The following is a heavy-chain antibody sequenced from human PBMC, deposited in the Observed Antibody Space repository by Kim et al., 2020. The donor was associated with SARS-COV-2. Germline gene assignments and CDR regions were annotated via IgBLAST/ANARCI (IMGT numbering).Heavy chain of an antibody. J-gene: IGHJ4*02. CDR1: GYTFTSYG. D-gene: IGHD6-19*01. Sequence: ASVKVSCKASGYTFTSYGISWVRQAPGQGLEWMGWISAYNGNTNYAQKLQGRVTMTTDTSTSTAYMELRSLRSDDTAVYYCARVWGSDPAGYSSGWYYFDYWGQGTLVTVSS. CDR2: ISAYNGNT. CDR3: ARVWGSDPAGYSSGWYYFDY. V-gene: IGHV1-18*01.